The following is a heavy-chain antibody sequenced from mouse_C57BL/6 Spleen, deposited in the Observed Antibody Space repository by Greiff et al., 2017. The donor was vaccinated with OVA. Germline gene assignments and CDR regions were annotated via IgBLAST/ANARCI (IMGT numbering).Heavy chain of an antibody. CDR2: ISYDGSN. V-gene: IGHV3-6*01. J-gene: IGHJ1*03. CDR1: GYSITSGYY. Sequence: DVKLVESGPGLEKPSQSLSLTCSVTGYSITSGYYWNWIRQFPGNKLEWMGYISYDGSNNYNPSLKNRISITRDTSKNQFFLKLNSVTTEDTATYYCARALYGSSLYWYFDVWGTGTTVTVSS. CDR3: ARALYGSSLYWYFDV. D-gene: IGHD1-1*01.